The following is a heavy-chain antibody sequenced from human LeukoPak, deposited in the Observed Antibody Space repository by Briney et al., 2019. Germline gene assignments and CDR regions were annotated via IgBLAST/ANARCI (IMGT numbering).Heavy chain of an antibody. D-gene: IGHD3-22*01. V-gene: IGHV3-9*01. CDR1: GFTFDDYA. CDR3: AREKDSSGYLAPFDY. Sequence: PGRSLRLSCTVSGFTFDDYAMHWVRHTPGKGLEWVAGITWNRDNIGYGDSVKGRFTISRDNAKNSLYLQMNSLRAEDTAIYYCAREKDSSGYLAPFDYWGQGALVTVSS. J-gene: IGHJ4*02. CDR2: ITWNRDNI.